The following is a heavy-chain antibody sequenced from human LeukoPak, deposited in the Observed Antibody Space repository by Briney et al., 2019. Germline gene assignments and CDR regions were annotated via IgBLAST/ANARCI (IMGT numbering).Heavy chain of an antibody. CDR2: MNPGSGNT. D-gene: IGHD5-24*01. J-gene: IGHJ4*02. CDR3: ARGRTTILGGIY. V-gene: IGHV1-8*01. CDR1: GYTLTSHY. Sequence: ASVKASWKASGYTLTSHYINWLRQAAGQRLEWMGWMNPGSGNTVSAQKFKGRVTMTWDTSISTAYRELSSLRSEDTAVYYCARGRTTILGGIYWGQGTLVTVSS.